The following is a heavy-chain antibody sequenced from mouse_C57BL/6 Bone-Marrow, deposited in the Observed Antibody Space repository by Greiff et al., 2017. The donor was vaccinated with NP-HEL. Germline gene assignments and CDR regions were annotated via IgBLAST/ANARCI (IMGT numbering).Heavy chain of an antibody. CDR1: GYAFSSSW. D-gene: IGHD2-5*01. Sequence: QVQLQQSGPELVKPGASVKISCKASGYAFSSSWMNWVKQRPGTGLEWIGRIYPGDGDTNYNGKFKGKATLTADKSSSTAYMQLSSLTSEDSAVYFCARGSNSSFDYWGQGTTLTVSS. CDR2: IYPGDGDT. CDR3: ARGSNSSFDY. V-gene: IGHV1-82*01. J-gene: IGHJ2*01.